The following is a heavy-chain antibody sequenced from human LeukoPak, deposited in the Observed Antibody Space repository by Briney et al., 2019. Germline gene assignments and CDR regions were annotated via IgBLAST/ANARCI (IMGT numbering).Heavy chain of an antibody. CDR2: INHTGTT. CDR3: ARGAADRNNYYYYIDV. V-gene: IGHV4-34*01. CDR1: GGSFNTYY. D-gene: IGHD1/OR15-1a*01. Sequence: SETLSLTCAVYGGSFNTYYWNWIRQSPGRGLEWIGEINHTGTTNYNPSLKSRFTISVDTSKNQFSLKLTSVTAADTAVYYCARGAADRNNYYYYIDVWGKGTTVTVSS. J-gene: IGHJ6*03.